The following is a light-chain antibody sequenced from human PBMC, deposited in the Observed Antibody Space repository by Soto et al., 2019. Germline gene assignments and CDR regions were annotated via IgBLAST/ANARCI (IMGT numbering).Light chain of an antibody. CDR1: QSVSSY. V-gene: IGKV3-11*01. Sequence: EIVLTQSPATLSLSPGERATLSCRASQSVSSYLAWYQQKPGQAPRLLIDDASNRATGIPARFSGSGSGTEFTLSIGSLQSEDFAVYYCQQYRSLITFGQGTRLEIK. CDR3: QQYRSLIT. CDR2: DAS. J-gene: IGKJ5*01.